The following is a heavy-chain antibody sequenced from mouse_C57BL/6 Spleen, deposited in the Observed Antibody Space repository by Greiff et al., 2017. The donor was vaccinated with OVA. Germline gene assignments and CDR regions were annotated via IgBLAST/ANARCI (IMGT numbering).Heavy chain of an antibody. Sequence: QVQLQQPGAELVKPGASVKLSCKASGYTFTSYWMQWVKQRPGQGLEWIGEIDPSDSYTNYNQKFKGKATVTVDTSSSTAYMQLSSLTSEDSAVYYCARSPNYYGSSHWYFDVWGTGTTVTVSS. CDR1: GYTFTSYW. D-gene: IGHD1-1*01. J-gene: IGHJ1*03. CDR3: ARSPNYYGSSHWYFDV. V-gene: IGHV1-50*01. CDR2: IDPSDSYT.